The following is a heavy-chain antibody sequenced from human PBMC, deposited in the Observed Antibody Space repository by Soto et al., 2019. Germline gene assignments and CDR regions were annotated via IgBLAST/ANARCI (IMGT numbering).Heavy chain of an antibody. D-gene: IGHD1-26*01. CDR3: TRGRENYSYFDY. J-gene: IGHJ4*02. CDR1: GFTFNSFW. Sequence: EVQLVESGGGLVQPGGSLTLSCAASGFTFNSFWMHWVRQTPGKGLVWVSRVNSDGHDTVYADSVKGRFTLSRDNAKXXXXXXXXXXXAEDXXVXYCTRGRENYSYFDYWGQGIVVTVSS. CDR2: VNSDGHDT. V-gene: IGHV3-74*01.